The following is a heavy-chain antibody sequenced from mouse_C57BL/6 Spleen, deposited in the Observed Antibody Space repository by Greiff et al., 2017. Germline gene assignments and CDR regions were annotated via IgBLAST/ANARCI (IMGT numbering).Heavy chain of an antibody. D-gene: IGHD1-1*01. V-gene: IGHV1-54*01. CDR2: INPGSGGT. CDR1: GYAFTNYL. Sequence: VQLQQSGAELVRPGTSVKVSCKASGYAFTNYLMEWVKQRPGQGLEWIGVINPGSGGTNYNEKFKGKATLTADKSSSTAYLQLSSLTSEDSAVYYCARTPPYGSRAAWFAYWGQGTLVTVSA. CDR3: ARTPPYGSRAAWFAY. J-gene: IGHJ3*01.